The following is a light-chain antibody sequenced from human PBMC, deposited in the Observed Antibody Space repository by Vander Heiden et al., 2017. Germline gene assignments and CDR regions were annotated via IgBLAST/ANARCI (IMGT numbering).Light chain of an antibody. CDR1: TSNIEFNT. Sequence: HSALTQPPSAFGTPGQRLTITCSGRTSNIEFNTLNWYQQIPGTAPKLLIYSSHEQPSGVPDRFSGSQSATSASLAIIDLRSEDEAEYYCSAWSDSLKTYVFGTGTTVTVL. CDR3: SAWSDSLKTYV. J-gene: IGLJ1*01. V-gene: IGLV1-44*01. CDR2: SSH.